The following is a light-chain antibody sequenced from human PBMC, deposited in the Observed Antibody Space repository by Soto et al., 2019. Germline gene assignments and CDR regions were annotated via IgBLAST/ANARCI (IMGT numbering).Light chain of an antibody. J-gene: IGKJ5*01. CDR2: KAS. Sequence: DIQMTQSPSTLSASVGDRVTITCRASQSISTWLAWYQQKPGKAPNVVIYKASSLETGVPSRLSGSGSGTEFTLTISSLQPDDFATYYCQQYHSYPVTLGQGTRLEIK. V-gene: IGKV1-5*03. CDR3: QQYHSYPVT. CDR1: QSISTW.